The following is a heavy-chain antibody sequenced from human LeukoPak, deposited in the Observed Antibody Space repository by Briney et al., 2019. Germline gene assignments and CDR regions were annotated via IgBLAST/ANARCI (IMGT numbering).Heavy chain of an antibody. D-gene: IGHD4-23*01. CDR2: ISSGSTYT. J-gene: IGHJ4*02. CDR3: ARDDYGGDYFDY. V-gene: IGHV3-11*05. Sequence: TTGGSLRLSCEVSGFTFSDHCMSWIRQAPGKRLEWVSYISSGSTYTNYADSVEGRFTISRDNAKNSLYLQMNSLRAEDTAVYYCARDDYGGDYFDYWGQGTLVTVSS. CDR1: GFTFSDHC.